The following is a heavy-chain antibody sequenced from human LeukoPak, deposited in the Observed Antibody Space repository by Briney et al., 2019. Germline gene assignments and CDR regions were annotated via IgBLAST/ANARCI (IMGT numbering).Heavy chain of an antibody. J-gene: IGHJ4*02. Sequence: PGRSLRLSCAASGFTFSSYGMHWVRQAPGKGLEWVSYISSSSSTIYYADSVKGRFTISRDNAKNAVYLQMNSLRDEDTAVYYCARGYDFDYWGQGTLVTVSS. CDR2: ISSSSSTI. V-gene: IGHV3-48*02. CDR3: ARGYDFDY. D-gene: IGHD3-3*01. CDR1: GFTFSSYG.